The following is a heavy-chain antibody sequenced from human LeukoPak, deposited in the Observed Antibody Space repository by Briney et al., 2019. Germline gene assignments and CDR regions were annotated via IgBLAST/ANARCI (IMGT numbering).Heavy chain of an antibody. V-gene: IGHV4-30-4*01. CDR2: IYYSGST. D-gene: IGHD3-10*01. Sequence: NPSQTLSLTCTVSGGSISSGDYYWSWIRQPPGKGLEWFGYIYYSGSTYYNPSLKSRVTISVDTSKNQFSLKLSSVTAADTAVYYCALYITMVRGVINWFDPWGQGTLVTVSS. J-gene: IGHJ5*02. CDR3: ALYITMVRGVINWFDP. CDR1: GGSISSGDYY.